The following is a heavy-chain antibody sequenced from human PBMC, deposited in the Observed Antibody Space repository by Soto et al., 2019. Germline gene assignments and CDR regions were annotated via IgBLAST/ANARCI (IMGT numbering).Heavy chain of an antibody. CDR1: GDSISDYY. Sequence: XETLSLTSTVSGDSISDYYWSCILQPAGKGLEWIGRFYYSGNTKSNPSLKSRVTMSADMSKNQFSLSLRSVTAADSAIYYCARMYNSGFYRPEGDYFFYGMDVWGQGTTVTVSS. CDR2: FYYSGNT. CDR3: ARMYNSGFYRPEGDYFFYGMDV. J-gene: IGHJ6*02. D-gene: IGHD6-19*01. V-gene: IGHV4-4*07.